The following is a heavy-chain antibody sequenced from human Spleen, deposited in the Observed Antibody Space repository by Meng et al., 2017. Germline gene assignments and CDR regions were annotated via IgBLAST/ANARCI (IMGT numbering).Heavy chain of an antibody. CDR2: IYSDGRT. J-gene: IGHJ4*02. V-gene: IGHV3-53*01. D-gene: IGHD3-10*01. CDR1: GLNVSSNY. Sequence: VQLGESGGGLIQPGGSPRLTCAASGLNVSSNYMSWVRQAPGKGLEWVSVIYSDGRTIHADSVKVRCTISRDISKNTLYLQMSSLRVEDTAVYHCAKEPGYGSGTSYEGYWGQGTLVTVSS. CDR3: AKEPGYGSGTSYEGY.